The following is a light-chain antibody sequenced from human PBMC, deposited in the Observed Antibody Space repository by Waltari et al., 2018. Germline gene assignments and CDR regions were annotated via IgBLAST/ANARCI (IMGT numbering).Light chain of an antibody. CDR2: GKG. J-gene: IGLJ3*02. V-gene: IGLV3-19*01. Sequence: SSELTQDPGVSVALGQTFTITCQGDSLRTSYATWDQLKPGQAPVLVIYGKGKRPSGIPDRFSGYSSGTTSSLTITGAQAEDEADYYCSSRNGRADQVVFAGGTKVTVL. CDR3: SSRNGRADQVV. CDR1: SLRTSY.